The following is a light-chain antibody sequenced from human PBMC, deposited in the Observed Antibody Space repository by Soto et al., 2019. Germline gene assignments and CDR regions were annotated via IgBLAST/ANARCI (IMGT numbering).Light chain of an antibody. CDR2: AAS. J-gene: IGKJ1*01. V-gene: IGKV1-39*01. CDR1: QSINNY. CDR3: QQSYTNLWT. Sequence: DIQMTQSPSSLSASVGDGVTITCRASQSINNYLNWYQQKPGKAPKLLIYAASSLQSGVASRFSGRGSGTDFTLTISSLQPDDFATYYCQQSYTNLWTFGQGTKVEIK.